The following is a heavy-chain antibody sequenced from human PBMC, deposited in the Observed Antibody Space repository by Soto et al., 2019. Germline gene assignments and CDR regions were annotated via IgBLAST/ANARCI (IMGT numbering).Heavy chain of an antibody. V-gene: IGHV4-34*01. J-gene: IGHJ4*02. CDR3: ATYDVGTIIQDY. CDR2: IHHDGST. Sequence: QVQLQQWGAGLLKPSETLSLTCAIYGGSFSSHSKSWVRQPPGKGLEWFGEIHHDGSTNYNPSLKSRVTISGDTSKNQFSLELSSLTAADTAVYYCATYDVGTIIQDYWGQGTLVTVSS. CDR1: GGSFSSHS. D-gene: IGHD2-21*02.